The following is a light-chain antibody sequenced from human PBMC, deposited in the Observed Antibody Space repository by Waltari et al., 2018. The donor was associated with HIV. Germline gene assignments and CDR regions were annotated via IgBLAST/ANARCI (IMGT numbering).Light chain of an antibody. V-gene: IGLV3-21*04. CDR3: QVWDSSNDHVL. J-gene: IGLJ3*02. CDR2: YNS. Sequence: SYALTQPPSVSFAPRAAAIISCWGWNIGSKSVHWYKQQPGLAPVLVVRYNSDRVPSIPDRLSGANSGHTATLTTTRIEDGDEAAYYCQVWDSSNDHVLFGGGTELAVL. CDR1: NIGSKS.